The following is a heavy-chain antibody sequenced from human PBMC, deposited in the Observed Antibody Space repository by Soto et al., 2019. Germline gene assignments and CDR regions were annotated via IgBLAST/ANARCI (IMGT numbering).Heavy chain of an antibody. J-gene: IGHJ4*02. CDR2: INYSGST. Sequence: QVQLQESGPGLVKPSETLSLTCTVSGGSISSYYWSWIRQPPGKGLEWIGYINYSGSTTYNPSLRSRVTIPVATSKNQLSLKMSSVTAADTAVYYCARHVNRGAIFDYWGQGTLVTVSS. V-gene: IGHV4-59*08. CDR1: GGSISSYY. D-gene: IGHD3-3*01. CDR3: ARHVNRGAIFDY.